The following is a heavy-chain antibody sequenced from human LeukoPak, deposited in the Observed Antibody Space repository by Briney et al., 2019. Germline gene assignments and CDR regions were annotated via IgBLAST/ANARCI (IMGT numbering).Heavy chain of an antibody. J-gene: IGHJ4*02. D-gene: IGHD4-11*01. CDR3: ASPAYDCSNYDLDY. Sequence: SVKVSCKASGGTFSSYAISWVRQAPGQGLEWMGRIIPILGIANYAQKFQGRVTITADKSTSTAYMELSSLRSEDTAVYYCASPAYDCSNYDLDYWGQGTLVTVSS. CDR2: IIPILGIA. CDR1: GGTFSSYA. V-gene: IGHV1-69*04.